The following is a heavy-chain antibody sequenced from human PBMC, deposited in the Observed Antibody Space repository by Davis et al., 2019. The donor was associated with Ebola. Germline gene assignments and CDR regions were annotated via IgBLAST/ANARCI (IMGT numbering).Heavy chain of an antibody. CDR2: ISSDGSET. V-gene: IGHV3-30*04. Sequence: GESLKISCAASGFTFSRFTMHWVRQAPGKVLEWLAVISSDGSETNYTDSVKGRFTVSRDNSKNTMYLEVKSLRGDDTAVYYCATAPLWGQGTQVTVSS. J-gene: IGHJ4*02. CDR1: GFTFSRFT. CDR3: ATAPL.